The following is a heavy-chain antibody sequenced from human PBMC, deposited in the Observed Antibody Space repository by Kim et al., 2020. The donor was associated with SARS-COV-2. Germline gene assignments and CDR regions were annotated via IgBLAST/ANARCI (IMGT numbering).Heavy chain of an antibody. Sequence: GGSLRLSCAASGFTFSTYGMHWVRQVPGKGLVWVSRFNGDGTEENYADSAKGRFTISRDNAKNTLYLQMNSLRAEDTAVYYCSRDGRTVITPPSAFDIWGRGTMVTVSS. CDR1: GFTFSTYG. D-gene: IGHD4-4*01. V-gene: IGHV3-74*01. CDR3: SRDGRTVITPPSAFDI. CDR2: FNGDGTEE. J-gene: IGHJ3*02.